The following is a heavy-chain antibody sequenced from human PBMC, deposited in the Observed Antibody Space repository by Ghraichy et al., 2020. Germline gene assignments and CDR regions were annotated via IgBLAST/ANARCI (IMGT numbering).Heavy chain of an antibody. CDR2: IKQDGSEK. Sequence: GGSLRLSCAASGFTFSSYWMSWVRQAPGKGLEWVANIKQDGSEKYYVDSVKGRFTISRDNAKNSLYLQMNSLRAEDTAVYYCARDDRRFYGDYVSFDYWGQGTLVTVSS. J-gene: IGHJ4*02. D-gene: IGHD4-17*01. CDR3: ARDDRRFYGDYVSFDY. V-gene: IGHV3-7*03. CDR1: GFTFSSYW.